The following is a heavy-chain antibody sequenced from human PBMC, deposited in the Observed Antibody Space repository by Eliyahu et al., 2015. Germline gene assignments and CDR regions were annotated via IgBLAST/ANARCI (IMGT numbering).Heavy chain of an antibody. CDR2: IYWNDDX. V-gene: IGHV2-5*01. CDR3: AHRRRAYYYDSSKWCFDP. D-gene: IGHD3-22*01. CDR1: GFSLSXSXXG. J-gene: IGHJ5*02. Sequence: QITLKESGPTLVKPTQTLTLTCTFSGFSLSXSXXGVGWIRQPPGKAXEWLXXIYWNDDXRYSPSXKSRLTITKDTSKNQVVLTMTNMDPVDTATYYCAHRRRAYYYDSSKWCFDPWGQGTLVTVSS.